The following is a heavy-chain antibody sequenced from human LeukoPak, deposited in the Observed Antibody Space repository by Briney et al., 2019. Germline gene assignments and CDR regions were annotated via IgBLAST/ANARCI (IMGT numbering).Heavy chain of an antibody. V-gene: IGHV4-39*07. D-gene: IGHD2-15*01. CDR2: IYYNGST. CDR1: GGSISSSSYY. CDR3: ARGLVVAATWYYFDY. Sequence: KTSETLSLTCKVSGGSISSSSYYWGWIRQPPGKGLEWIGSIYYNGSTYYHPSLKSRGTISVDTSKNQFSLNLSSVTAADTAVYYCARGLVVAATWYYFDYWGQGTLVTVSS. J-gene: IGHJ4*02.